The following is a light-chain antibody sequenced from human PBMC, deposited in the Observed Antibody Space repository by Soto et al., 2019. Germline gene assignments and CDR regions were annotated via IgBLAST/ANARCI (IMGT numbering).Light chain of an antibody. CDR1: QSVSGSD. Sequence: EIVLTQSPGTLSLSPGERATLSCRASQSVSGSDLAWYQHRPGQAPRLLLYRASIRAAGIPDRFSGSGSGTDFALTISRLEPDDVAVYYCYHSVTFGQGAKVDIK. J-gene: IGKJ1*01. V-gene: IGKV3-20*01. CDR3: YHSVT. CDR2: RAS.